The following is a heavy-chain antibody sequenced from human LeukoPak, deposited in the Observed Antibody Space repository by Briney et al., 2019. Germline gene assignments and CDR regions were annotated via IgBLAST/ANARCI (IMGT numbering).Heavy chain of an antibody. Sequence: ASVKVSCKASGYTFTRYGISWVRQAPGQGLEWMGWISAYNGNTNYAQKLQGRVTMTTDTSTSTAYMELRSLRSDDTAVYYCARTTGLLYGDYAFDYWGQGTLVTVSS. J-gene: IGHJ4*02. V-gene: IGHV1-18*01. CDR2: ISAYNGNT. D-gene: IGHD4-17*01. CDR1: GYTFTRYG. CDR3: ARTTGLLYGDYAFDY.